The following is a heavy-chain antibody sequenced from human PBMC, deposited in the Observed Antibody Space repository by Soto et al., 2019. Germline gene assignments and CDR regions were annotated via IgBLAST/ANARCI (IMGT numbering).Heavy chain of an antibody. D-gene: IGHD2-21*02. V-gene: IGHV4-39*07. J-gene: IGHJ3*02. CDR1: GGSICSSSYD. Sequence: PSETTSLTSTVCGGSICSSSYDWGWIHQPPGKGLEWIGYISHTESTDYNPSLKSRVTISVDTSKRQFSLKLTSVTAADTAVYYCVRDGGTAVSDAFDIWGPGTKVTVS. CDR2: ISHTEST. CDR3: VRDGGTAVSDAFDI.